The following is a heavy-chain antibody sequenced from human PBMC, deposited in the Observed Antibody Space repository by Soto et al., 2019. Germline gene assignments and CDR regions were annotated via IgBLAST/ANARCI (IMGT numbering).Heavy chain of an antibody. CDR1: GFTFSSYA. V-gene: IGHV3-23*01. CDR2: ISGSGGST. CDR3: AKVGGTGERSVAGKENDFDY. D-gene: IGHD6-19*01. Sequence: EVQLLESGGGLVQPGGSLRLSCAASGFTFSSYAMSWVRQAPGKGLEWVSAISGSGGSTYYADSVKGRFTISRDNSKNTLYLQMNSRGAEDTAVYYCAKVGGTGERSVAGKENDFDYWGQGTLVTVSS. J-gene: IGHJ4*02.